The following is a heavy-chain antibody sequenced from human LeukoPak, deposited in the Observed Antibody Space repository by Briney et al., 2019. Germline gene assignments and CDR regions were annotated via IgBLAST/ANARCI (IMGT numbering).Heavy chain of an antibody. J-gene: IGHJ4*02. D-gene: IGHD3-16*01. CDR2: IYSGGTT. V-gene: IGHV3-53*01. CDR3: AKDTRGSPYYFDY. CDR1: GFTVSTTY. Sequence: GGSLRLSCVASGFTVSTTYMGWVRQAPGKGLEWVSVIYSGGTTYYADSVKGRFTISRDNSKNTLYLQMNSLRAEDTAVYYCAKDTRGSPYYFDYWGQGTLVTVSS.